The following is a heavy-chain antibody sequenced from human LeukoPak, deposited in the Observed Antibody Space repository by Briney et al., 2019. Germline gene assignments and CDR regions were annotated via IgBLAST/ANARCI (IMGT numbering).Heavy chain of an antibody. D-gene: IGHD6-6*01. V-gene: IGHV4-39*01. Sequence: PSETLSLTCTVSGGSISSSSYYWGWIRQPPGKGLEWIGSIYYSGSTYYNPSLKSQVTISVDTSKNQFSLKLSSVTAADTAVYYCARHSGATRPNFDYWGQGTLVTVSS. CDR2: IYYSGST. CDR1: GGSISSSSYY. CDR3: ARHSGATRPNFDY. J-gene: IGHJ4*02.